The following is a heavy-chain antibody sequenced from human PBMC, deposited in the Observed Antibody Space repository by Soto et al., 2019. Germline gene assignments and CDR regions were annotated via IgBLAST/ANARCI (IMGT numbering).Heavy chain of an antibody. CDR2: ISSSSSYI. D-gene: IGHD6-19*01. J-gene: IGHJ4*02. V-gene: IGHV3-21*01. CDR1: GFTFSSYS. Sequence: GGSLRLSCAASGFTFSSYSMNWVRQAPGKGLEWVSSISSSSSYIYYADSVKGRFTISRDNAKNSLYLQMNSLRAEDTAVYYCARGTGKSKMVAVAGSGYWGQGTLVTVSS. CDR3: ARGTGKSKMVAVAGSGY.